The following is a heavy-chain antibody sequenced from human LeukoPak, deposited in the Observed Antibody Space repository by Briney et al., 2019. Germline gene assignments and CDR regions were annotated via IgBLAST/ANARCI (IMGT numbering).Heavy chain of an antibody. D-gene: IGHD6-13*01. CDR3: ARDDYSSSWPDY. CDR2: IWYDGSNK. V-gene: IGHV3-33*08. CDR1: GFTFDDYA. Sequence: GGSLRLSCAASGFTFDDYAMHWVRQAPGKGLEWVAVIWYDGSNKYYADSVKGRFTISRDNSKNTLYLQMNSLRAEDTAVYYCARDDYSSSWPDYWGQGTLVTVSS. J-gene: IGHJ4*02.